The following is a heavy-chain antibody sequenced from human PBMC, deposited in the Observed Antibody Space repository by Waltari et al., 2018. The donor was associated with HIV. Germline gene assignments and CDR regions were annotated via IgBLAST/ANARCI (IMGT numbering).Heavy chain of an antibody. J-gene: IGHJ5*02. CDR1: GTIVSDNY. V-gene: IGHV3-53*02. CDR2: LYGDGTT. CDR3: ARGIRYYAP. D-gene: IGHD3-3*01. Sequence: EVQLVQSGGGVVSPEESVRLSCAVSGTIVSDNYMSWIRQAPGKGLGWVAVLYGDGTTYYADSVKGRFVVSRDKAKNMFFLQMDYPRGADSATYFCARGIRYYAPWGQGVLVSVS.